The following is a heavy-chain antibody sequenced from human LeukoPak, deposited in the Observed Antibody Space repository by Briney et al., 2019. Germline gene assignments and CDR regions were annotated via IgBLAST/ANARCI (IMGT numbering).Heavy chain of an antibody. D-gene: IGHD3-22*01. CDR3: ARGGYYDSSGYYYSFFDY. CDR1: GYSISSDYY. CDR2: IYHSGST. V-gene: IGHV4-38-2*02. Sequence: ASETLSLTCTVSGYSISSDYYWGWIRQPPGKGLEWTGSIYHSGSTYYNPSLKSRVTISVDTSKNQFSLKLSSVTAADTAVYYCARGGYYDSSGYYYSFFDYWGQGTLVTVSS. J-gene: IGHJ4*02.